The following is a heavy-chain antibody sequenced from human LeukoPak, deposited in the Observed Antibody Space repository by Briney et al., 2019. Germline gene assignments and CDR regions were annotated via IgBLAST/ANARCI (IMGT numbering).Heavy chain of an antibody. V-gene: IGHV4-34*01. CDR3: ATSSGNYYY. Sequence: SETLSLTCAVYGGSFSGYYWSWIRQPPGKGLEWIGEINHSGSTNYNPSLKTRVTISVDTSKNQFSLKLSSVTAADTAVYYCATSSGNYYYWGQGTLVTISS. J-gene: IGHJ4*02. CDR1: GGSFSGYY. D-gene: IGHD1-26*01. CDR2: INHSGST.